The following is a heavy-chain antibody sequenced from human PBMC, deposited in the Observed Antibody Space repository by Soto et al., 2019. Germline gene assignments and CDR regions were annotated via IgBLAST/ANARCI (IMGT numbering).Heavy chain of an antibody. CDR2: INDSGST. CDR3: ARGVVRRVIIQYTSFFDS. J-gene: IGHJ4*02. Sequence: DILSLTCAVFCVPFSGYDWTWIRPPPAKRPEWVGEINDSGSTNYNPALKSRVTISVDTSKNQFSLKVRSVTAADTAVYYCARGVVRRVIIQYTSFFDSWALGTSGTAPQ. D-gene: IGHD3-10*01. CDR1: CVPFSGYD. V-gene: IGHV4-34*01.